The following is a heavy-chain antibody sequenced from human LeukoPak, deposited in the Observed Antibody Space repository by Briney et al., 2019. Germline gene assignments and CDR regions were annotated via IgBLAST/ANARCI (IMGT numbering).Heavy chain of an antibody. J-gene: IGHJ4*02. V-gene: IGHV1-18*01. CDR2: ISAYNGNT. CDR1: GYTFTSYG. Sequence: ASVKVSCKASGYTFTSYGISWVRLAPGQGLEWMGWISAYNGNTNYAQKLQGRVTMTTDTSTSTAYMELRSLRSDDTAVYYCARDGDLSMSYAERFFDYWGQGTLVTVSS. D-gene: IGHD3-3*01. CDR3: ARDGDLSMSYAERFFDY.